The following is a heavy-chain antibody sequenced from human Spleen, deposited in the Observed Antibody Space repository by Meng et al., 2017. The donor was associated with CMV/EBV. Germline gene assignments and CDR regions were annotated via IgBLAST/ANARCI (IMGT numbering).Heavy chain of an antibody. D-gene: IGHD3-22*01. J-gene: IGHJ4*02. CDR1: GFSLSTSGVG. Sequence: QITLKESGPTLVKPTQTLTLTCTFSGFSLSTSGVGVGWIRQPPGKALEWLALIYWDDDKRYSPSLKSRLTITKDTSKNQVVLTMTNMDPVDTATYYCALTYYYDSSGYYYGYWGQGTLVTVPS. CDR2: IYWDDDK. CDR3: ALTYYYDSSGYYYGY. V-gene: IGHV2-5*02.